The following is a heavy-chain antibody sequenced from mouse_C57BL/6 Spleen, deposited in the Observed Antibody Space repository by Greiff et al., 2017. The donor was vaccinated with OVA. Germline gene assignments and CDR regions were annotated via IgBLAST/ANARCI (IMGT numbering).Heavy chain of an antibody. D-gene: IGHD1-1*01. CDR2: IYPGSGST. CDR3: ARRGYYGSSRYFDV. Sequence: QVQLQQPGAELVKPGASVKMSCKASGYTFTSYWITWVKQRPGQGLEWIGDIYPGSGSTNYNEKFKSKATLTVDTSSSTAYMQLSSLTSEDSAVYYCARRGYYGSSRYFDVWGTGTTVTVSS. V-gene: IGHV1-55*01. CDR1: GYTFTSYW. J-gene: IGHJ1*03.